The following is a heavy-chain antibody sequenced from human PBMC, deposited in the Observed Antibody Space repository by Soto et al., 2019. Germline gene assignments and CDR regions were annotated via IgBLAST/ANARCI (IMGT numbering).Heavy chain of an antibody. CDR2: ISGSGGST. D-gene: IGHD3-22*01. Sequence: EVQLLESGGGLVQPGGSLRLSCAASGFTFSSYAMSWVRQAPGKGLAWVSAISGSGGSTSYADSVKGRFTISRDNSKNKLYLQMSSLSGEDTAVYYCANPYYDSVDYYYCYGMDVCGQGTTVTVAS. CDR1: GFTFSSYA. CDR3: ANPYYDSVDYYYCYGMDV. V-gene: IGHV3-23*01. J-gene: IGHJ6*02.